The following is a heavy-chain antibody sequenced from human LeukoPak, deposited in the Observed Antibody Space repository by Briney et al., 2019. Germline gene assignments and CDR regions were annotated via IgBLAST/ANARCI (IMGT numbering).Heavy chain of an antibody. CDR1: GYTFTSYD. Sequence: ASVKVSCKASGYTFTSYDINWVRQAPGQGLEWMGGIIPMFTTTNYAQKFQGRVTIAADKSTSTAYMELRSLRSDDTAVYYCARDGVDSSGYYYVRYFDYWGQGTLVTVSS. J-gene: IGHJ4*02. D-gene: IGHD3-22*01. V-gene: IGHV1-69*06. CDR2: IIPMFTTT. CDR3: ARDGVDSSGYYYVRYFDY.